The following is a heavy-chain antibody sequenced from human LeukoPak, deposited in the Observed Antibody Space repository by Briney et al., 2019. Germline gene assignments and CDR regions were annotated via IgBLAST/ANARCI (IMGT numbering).Heavy chain of an antibody. D-gene: IGHD6-13*01. Sequence: SETLSFTCAVYGGSFSGYYWSWIRQPPGKGLEWIGEINHSGSTNYNPSLKSRVTISVDTSKNQFSLKLSSVTAADTAVYYCARGEKQQLVRSPGYFQHWGQGTLVTVSS. CDR2: INHSGST. CDR3: ARGEKQQLVRSPGYFQH. CDR1: GGSFSGYY. V-gene: IGHV4-34*01. J-gene: IGHJ1*01.